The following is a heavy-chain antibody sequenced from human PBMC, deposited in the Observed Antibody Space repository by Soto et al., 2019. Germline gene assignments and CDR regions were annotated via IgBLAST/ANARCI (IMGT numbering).Heavy chain of an antibody. D-gene: IGHD6-13*01. J-gene: IGHJ5*02. V-gene: IGHV6-1*01. CDR3: ARDSRGIAAAAAYNWFDP. CDR1: GDSVSSNSAA. CDR2: TYYRSKWYN. Sequence: PSQTLSLTCAISGDSVSSNSAARNWIRQSPSRGLEWLGRTYYRSKWYNDYAVSVKSRITINPDTSKNQFSLQLNSVTPEDTAVYYCARDSRGIAAAAAYNWFDPWGQGTLVTVSS.